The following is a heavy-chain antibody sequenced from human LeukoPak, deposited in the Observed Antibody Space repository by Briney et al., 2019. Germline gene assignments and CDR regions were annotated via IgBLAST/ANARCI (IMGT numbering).Heavy chain of an antibody. J-gene: IGHJ4*02. D-gene: IGHD3-22*01. V-gene: IGHV1-46*01. CDR2: INPSGGST. CDR3: APADYYDSSGYSY. CDR1: GGTFSSYA. Sequence: ASVKVSCKASGGTFSSYAISWVRQAPGQGLEWMGIINPSGGSTSYAQKFQGRVTMTRDTSTSTVYTELSSLRSEDTAVYYCAPADYYDSSGYSYWGQGTLVTVSS.